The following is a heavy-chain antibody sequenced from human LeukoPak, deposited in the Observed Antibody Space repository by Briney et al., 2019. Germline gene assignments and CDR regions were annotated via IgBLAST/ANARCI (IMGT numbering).Heavy chain of an antibody. D-gene: IGHD6-19*01. Sequence: ETLSLTCTVSGGSISSGGYYWSWVRQAPGKGLEWVSAISGSGGSTYYADSVKGRFTISRDNSKNTLYLQMNSLRAEDTAVYYCAKSGSGWSFDYWGQGTLVTVSS. CDR3: AKSGSGWSFDY. CDR2: ISGSGGST. V-gene: IGHV3-23*01. J-gene: IGHJ4*02. CDR1: GGSISSGGYY.